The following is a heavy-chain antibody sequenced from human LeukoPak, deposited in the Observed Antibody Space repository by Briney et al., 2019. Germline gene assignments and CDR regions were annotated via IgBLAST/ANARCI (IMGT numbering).Heavy chain of an antibody. Sequence: PSETLSLTCTVSGGSISSYYWSWIRQPPGKGLEWIGYIYYSGSTNYNPSLKSRVTISVDTSKNQFSLKLSSVTASDTAVYYCARDPRDGYNIEGAFDIWGQGTMVIVSS. CDR2: IYYSGST. D-gene: IGHD5-24*01. V-gene: IGHV4-59*01. CDR1: GGSISSYY. CDR3: ARDPRDGYNIEGAFDI. J-gene: IGHJ3*02.